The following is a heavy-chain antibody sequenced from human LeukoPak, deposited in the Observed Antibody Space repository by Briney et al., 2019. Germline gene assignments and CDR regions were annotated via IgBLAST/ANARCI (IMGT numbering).Heavy chain of an antibody. Sequence: PGGSLRLSCAASGFTFSSYSMNWVRQAPGKGLEWVSYISSSSSTIYYADSVKGRFTISRDNAKNSLYLQMNSLRAEDTAVYYCARDLYHSYSGYDYEDYWGQGTLVTVSS. V-gene: IGHV3-48*04. CDR2: ISSSSSTI. CDR1: GFTFSSYS. CDR3: ARDLYHSYSGYDYEDY. J-gene: IGHJ4*02. D-gene: IGHD5-12*01.